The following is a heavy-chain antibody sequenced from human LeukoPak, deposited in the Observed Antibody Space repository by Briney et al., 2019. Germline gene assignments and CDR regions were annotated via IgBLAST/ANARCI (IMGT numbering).Heavy chain of an antibody. CDR1: GFTFSSYG. V-gene: IGHV3-30*02. D-gene: IGHD6-19*01. Sequence: TGGSLRLSWAASGFTFSSYGMHWVRQAPGKGLEWVAFIRSDGSIKYYTESLKGRFTISRDNSKNTLYLQINSLRPEDTAVYYCTKDEVFSSAWYFDYWGQGTLVTVSS. CDR3: TKDEVFSSAWYFDY. CDR2: IRSDGSIK. J-gene: IGHJ4*02.